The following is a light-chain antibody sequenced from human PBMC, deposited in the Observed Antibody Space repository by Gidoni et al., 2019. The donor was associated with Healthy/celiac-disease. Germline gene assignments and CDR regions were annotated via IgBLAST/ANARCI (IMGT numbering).Light chain of an antibody. V-gene: IGKV2-28*01. J-gene: IGKJ1*01. CDR2: LGS. CDR3: MQALQTPLT. CDR1: RSLLHSNGYNY. Sequence: DLVMTQSPLPVPVTTGEPAYISCRSSRSLLHSNGYNYLDWYLQKPGQSPQLLIYLGSNRAAGVPDRFSGSGSGTDFTLTISRVEAEDVGVYYCMQALQTPLTFGQGTKVEIK.